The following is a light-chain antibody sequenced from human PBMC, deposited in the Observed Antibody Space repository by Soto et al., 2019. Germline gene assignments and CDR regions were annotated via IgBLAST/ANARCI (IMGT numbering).Light chain of an antibody. V-gene: IGKV3-15*01. CDR1: QSVSSN. CDR3: QQYNSWPLYT. Sequence: EIVMTQSPATLSLSPGERATLSCRASQSVSSNLAWYHQQTAQTPTLLISAATTRGTGSPARFCGSGSGTEFTLPISSLQAEDVAVYYYQQYNSWPLYTFGQGTKLEIK. CDR2: AAT. J-gene: IGKJ2*01.